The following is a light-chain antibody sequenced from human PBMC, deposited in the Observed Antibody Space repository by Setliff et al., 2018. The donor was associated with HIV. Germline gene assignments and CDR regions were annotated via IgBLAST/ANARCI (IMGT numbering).Light chain of an antibody. J-gene: IGLJ2*01. CDR2: EVN. CDR3: TSFTTSSTLV. V-gene: IGLV2-14*01. CDR1: RSDIGAYSY. Sequence: QSVLTQPASVSGSPGQSITISCTGSRSDIGAYSYVSWYQHHPGKVPKLIISEVNKRPSGVSARFSGSRTGNTASLTISGLQAEDESDYYCTSFTTSSTLVFGGGTKVT.